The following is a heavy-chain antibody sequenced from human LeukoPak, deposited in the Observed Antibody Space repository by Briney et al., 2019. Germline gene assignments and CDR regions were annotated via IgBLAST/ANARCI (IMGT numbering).Heavy chain of an antibody. Sequence: GASVKVSCKASGGTFSSYAISWVRQAPGQGLEWMGRIIPILGIANYAQKFQGRVTITADKSTSTAYMELSSLRSEDTAVYYCATGPTVVTPYRGYYFDYWGQGTLVTVSS. CDR3: ATGPTVVTPYRGYYFDY. D-gene: IGHD4-23*01. V-gene: IGHV1-69*04. CDR1: GGTFSSYA. J-gene: IGHJ4*02. CDR2: IIPILGIA.